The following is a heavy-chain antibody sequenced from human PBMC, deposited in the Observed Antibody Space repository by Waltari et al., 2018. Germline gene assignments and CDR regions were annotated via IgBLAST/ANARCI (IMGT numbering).Heavy chain of an antibody. CDR1: GFTFSSFW. CDR2: IKQDGSEK. Sequence: EVQLVESGGGLVQPGGSLRLSCAASGFTFSSFWMSWVRTSPGKGLEGVANIKQDGSEKYYVDSVKGRFTISRDNAKNSLYLQMNSLRAEDTAVYYCARDGVDFWSGYSYYFDYWGQGTLVTVSS. J-gene: IGHJ4*02. D-gene: IGHD3-3*01. V-gene: IGHV3-7*01. CDR3: ARDGVDFWSGYSYYFDY.